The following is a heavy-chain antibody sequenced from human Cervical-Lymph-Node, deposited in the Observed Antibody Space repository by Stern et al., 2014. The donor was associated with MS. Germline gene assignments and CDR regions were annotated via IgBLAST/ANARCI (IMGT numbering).Heavy chain of an antibody. CDR1: GYIFTSYG. Sequence: VQLVESGAEVKKPGASVRVSCKASGYIFTSYGINWVRQAPGQGLEWMGWISAYNGDTNFTQNFQGRVTMTTDTSTNTAYMEVRSLTSDDTAVYYCARGYSYGYGIDYWGQGTLVTVSS. CDR3: ARGYSYGYGIDY. J-gene: IGHJ4*02. V-gene: IGHV1-18*01. CDR2: ISAYNGDT. D-gene: IGHD5-18*01.